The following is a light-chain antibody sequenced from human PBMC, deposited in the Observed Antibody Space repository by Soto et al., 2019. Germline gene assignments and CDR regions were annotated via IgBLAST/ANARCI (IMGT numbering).Light chain of an antibody. CDR1: QDISNY. CDR2: DAS. V-gene: IGKV1-33*01. J-gene: IGKJ4*01. Sequence: DIQMTQSPSSLSAPVGDRVAITCQASQDISNYLNWYQQKPGKAPKLLIYDASNLETGVPSRFSGSGSGTDFTLTISSLQPEDFATYFCKQSSAFPLTFGGGTKVDIK. CDR3: KQSSAFPLT.